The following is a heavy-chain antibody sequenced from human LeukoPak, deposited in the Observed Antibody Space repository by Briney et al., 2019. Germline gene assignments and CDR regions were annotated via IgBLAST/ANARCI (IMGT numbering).Heavy chain of an antibody. V-gene: IGHV5-51*01. CDR3: ARGDGYNYYFDY. CDR2: FYPGDSDI. Sequence: GESLKISCQSSGYSFTSYWIGWVRQMPGKGLEWMGIFYPGDSDIRYSPSFQGQVIISADKSISTAYLQWSSLKASDTAIYYCARGDGYNYYFDYWGQGTLVTVSS. D-gene: IGHD5-24*01. CDR1: GYSFTSYW. J-gene: IGHJ4*02.